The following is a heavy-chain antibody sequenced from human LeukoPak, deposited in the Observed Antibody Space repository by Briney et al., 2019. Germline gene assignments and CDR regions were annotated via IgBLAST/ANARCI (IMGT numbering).Heavy chain of an antibody. Sequence: GASLRLSCAASGLTFSNYAMSWVRQAPGKRLEWVSAILGSGGSTYYADSVKGRFTVSRDNSKNTLYLQMNSLRAEDTAVYYCAKDRGTFDWLSSDYYYYSMDVWGQGTTVTVSS. D-gene: IGHD3-9*01. CDR3: AKDRGTFDWLSSDYYYYSMDV. CDR2: ILGSGGST. V-gene: IGHV3-23*01. J-gene: IGHJ6*02. CDR1: GLTFSNYA.